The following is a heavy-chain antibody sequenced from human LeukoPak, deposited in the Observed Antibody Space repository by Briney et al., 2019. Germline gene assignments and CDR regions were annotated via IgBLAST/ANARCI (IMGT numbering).Heavy chain of an antibody. CDR2: ISGSSGNT. D-gene: IGHD4-17*01. V-gene: IGHV1-18*01. J-gene: IGHJ4*02. CDR1: GYTFSSYA. Sequence: ASVKVSCKAPGYTFSSYAITWVRQAPGQGLEWMGWISGSSGNTRYAQKFQGRVTVTADTSTSTAYMELELESLRSDDTAVYYCVRESPTGFDYWGQGTLVTVSS. CDR3: VRESPTGFDY.